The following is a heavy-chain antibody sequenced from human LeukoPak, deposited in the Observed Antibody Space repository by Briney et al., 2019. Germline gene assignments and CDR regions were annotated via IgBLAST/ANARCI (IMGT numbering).Heavy chain of an antibody. CDR3: ASLWEPPYCYYYYGMDV. J-gene: IGHJ6*02. CDR2: INHSGST. V-gene: IGHV4-34*01. D-gene: IGHD1-26*01. Sequence: SETLSLTCAVYGGSFSGYYWSWIRQPPGKGLEWIGEINHSGSTNYNPSLKSRVTISVDTSKNQFSLKLSSVTAADTAVYYCASLWEPPYCYYYYGMDVWGQGTTVTVSS. CDR1: GGSFSGYY.